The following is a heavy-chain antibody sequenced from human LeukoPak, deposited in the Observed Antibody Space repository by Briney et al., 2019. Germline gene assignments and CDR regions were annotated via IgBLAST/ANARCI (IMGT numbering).Heavy chain of an antibody. J-gene: IGHJ4*02. D-gene: IGHD3-10*01. CDR3: AREGGSGSRSNFDY. CDR1: GFTFSSYW. V-gene: IGHV3-7*01. CDR2: IKQDGSEK. Sequence: GGSLRLSCAASGFTFSSYWMSWVRQAPGKGLEWVANIKQDGSEKYYVDSVKGRFTISRDNAKNSLYLQMNSLRAEDTAVYYCAREGGSGSRSNFDYWGQGTLVTVSS.